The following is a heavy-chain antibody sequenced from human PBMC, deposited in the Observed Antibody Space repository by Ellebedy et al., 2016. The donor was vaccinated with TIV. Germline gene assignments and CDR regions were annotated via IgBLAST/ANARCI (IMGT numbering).Heavy chain of an antibody. Sequence: GGSLRLSCEASGFTFSNYWMTWVRQAPGKGLEWVANIKQDESEKYYVDSVKGRFSISRDNAKNSLYLQMNSLRPEDTAVYYCARDQIEGPTHYDYWGQGILVTVSS. J-gene: IGHJ4*02. CDR2: IKQDESEK. CDR1: GFTFSNYW. D-gene: IGHD1-26*01. CDR3: ARDQIEGPTHYDY. V-gene: IGHV3-7*01.